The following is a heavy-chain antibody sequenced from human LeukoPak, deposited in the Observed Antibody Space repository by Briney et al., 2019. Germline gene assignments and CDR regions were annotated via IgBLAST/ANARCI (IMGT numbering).Heavy chain of an antibody. CDR3: ARVGYYDSSNYYAYFQH. CDR1: GFTFSSYW. D-gene: IGHD3-22*01. J-gene: IGHJ1*01. V-gene: IGHV3-74*01. CDR2: INSDGTDI. Sequence: PGGSLRLSCAASGFTFSSYWMHWVRQAPGKGLEWVARINSDGTDISYGDSVKGRFTIFRDNAKNTLYLQMNSLRVEDTAVYYYARVGYYDSSNYYAYFQHWGQGTLVTVSS.